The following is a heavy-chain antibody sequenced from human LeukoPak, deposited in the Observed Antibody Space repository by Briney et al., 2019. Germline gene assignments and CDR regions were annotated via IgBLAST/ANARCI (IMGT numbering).Heavy chain of an antibody. Sequence: ASVKVSCKASGYTFTGYYMHWVRQAPGQGLEWMGWINPNSGGTNYAQKFQGWVTMTRDTSISTAYMELSRLRSDDTAVYYCARADTTYGSGGYFTFDYWGQGTLVTVSS. V-gene: IGHV1-2*04. CDR1: GYTFTGYY. CDR2: INPNSGGT. D-gene: IGHD3-10*01. J-gene: IGHJ4*02. CDR3: ARADTTYGSGGYFTFDY.